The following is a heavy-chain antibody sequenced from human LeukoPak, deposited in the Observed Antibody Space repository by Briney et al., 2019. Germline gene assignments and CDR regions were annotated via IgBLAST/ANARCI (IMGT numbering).Heavy chain of an antibody. CDR1: GGSFSGHY. Sequence: ETLSLTCAVYGGSFSGHYWSWIRQPPGKGREWVSLIIGSGGSTYYADSVKGRFTFSRDNSKNTLYLQMNSLRAEDTAVYYCAKDAVVGATSGLFDNWGQGTLVTVSS. D-gene: IGHD1-26*01. CDR3: AKDAVVGATSGLFDN. J-gene: IGHJ4*02. V-gene: IGHV3-23*01. CDR2: IIGSGGST.